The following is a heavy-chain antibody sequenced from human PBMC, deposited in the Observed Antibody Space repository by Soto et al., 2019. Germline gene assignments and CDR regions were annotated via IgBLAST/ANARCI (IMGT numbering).Heavy chain of an antibody. CDR3: ARAKGAAAAYNWFDP. D-gene: IGHD6-13*01. Sequence: SETLALTCAVYGGSFSGYYGSWIRQPPGKGLEWIGEINHSGSTNYNPSLKSRVTISVDTSKNQFSLKLSSVTAADTAVYCCARAKGAAAAYNWFDPWGQGTLVTVSS. V-gene: IGHV4-34*01. CDR2: INHSGST. J-gene: IGHJ5*02. CDR1: GGSFSGYY.